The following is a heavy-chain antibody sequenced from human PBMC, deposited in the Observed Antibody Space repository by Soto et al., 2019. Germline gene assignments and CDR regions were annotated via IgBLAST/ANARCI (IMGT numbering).Heavy chain of an antibody. J-gene: IGHJ6*02. V-gene: IGHV3-73*01. Sequence: GGSLRLSCAASGVTFSGSAMHWVRQASGKGLEWVGRIRSKANSYATAYAASVKGRFTISRDDSKNTAYLQMNSLKTEDTAVYYCTRQWEPKLDYYGMDVWGQGTTVTVSS. D-gene: IGHD1-1*01. CDR2: IRSKANSYAT. CDR3: TRQWEPKLDYYGMDV. CDR1: GVTFSGSA.